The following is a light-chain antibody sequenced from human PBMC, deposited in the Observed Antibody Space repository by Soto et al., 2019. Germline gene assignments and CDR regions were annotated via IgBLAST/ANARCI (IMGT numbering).Light chain of an antibody. Sequence: QSVLTQPASVSGSPGQSITISCTGTSSDVGSYNLVSWYQQHPGKAPKLMIYEGSKRPSGLSNRFSGSKSGNTASLTISGLQAEDEADYHCCSYAGSSTWVFGGGTKLTVL. J-gene: IGLJ3*02. CDR2: EGS. V-gene: IGLV2-23*01. CDR3: CSYAGSSTWV. CDR1: SSDVGSYNL.